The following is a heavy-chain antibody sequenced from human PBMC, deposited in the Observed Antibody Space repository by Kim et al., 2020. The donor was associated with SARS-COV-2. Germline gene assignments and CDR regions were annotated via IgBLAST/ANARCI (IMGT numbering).Heavy chain of an antibody. CDR2: ISYDGSNK. D-gene: IGHD3-22*01. V-gene: IGHV3-30*04. J-gene: IGHJ6*01. CDR1: GFTFSSYA. CDR3: ARDFYDSSGYYYNDCYG. Sequence: GGSLRLSCAASGFTFSSYAMHWVRQAPGKGLEWVAVISYDGSNKYYADSVKGRFTISRDNSKNTLYLQMNSLRAEDTALYYCARDFYDSSGYYYNDCYG.